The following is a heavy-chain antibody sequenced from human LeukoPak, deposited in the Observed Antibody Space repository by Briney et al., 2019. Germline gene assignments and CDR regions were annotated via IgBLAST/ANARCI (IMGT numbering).Heavy chain of an antibody. CDR2: ISYDGSNK. D-gene: IGHD2-15*01. J-gene: IGHJ4*02. CDR1: GFTFSSYA. CDR3: ARGLCSGGSCYRNFDY. Sequence: PGGSLRLSCAASGFTFSSYAMHWVRQAPGKGLEWVAVISYDGSNKYYADSVKGRFTISRDNSKNTLYLQMNSLRAEDTAVYYCARGLCSGGSCYRNFDYWGQGTLVTVSS. V-gene: IGHV3-30-3*01.